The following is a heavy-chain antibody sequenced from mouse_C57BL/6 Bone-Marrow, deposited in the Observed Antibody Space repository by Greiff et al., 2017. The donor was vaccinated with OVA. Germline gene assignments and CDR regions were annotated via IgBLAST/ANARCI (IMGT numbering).Heavy chain of an antibody. V-gene: IGHV1-69*01. J-gene: IGHJ3*01. Sequence: VKLQQPGAELVMPGASVKLSCKASGYTFTSYWMHWVKQRPGQGLEWIGEIDPSDSYTNYTQKFKGKSTLTVDKSSSTAYMQLSSLTSEDSTVYYCARGVGFAYWGQGTLVTVSA. CDR1: GYTFTSYW. CDR3: ARGVGFAY. CDR2: IDPSDSYT.